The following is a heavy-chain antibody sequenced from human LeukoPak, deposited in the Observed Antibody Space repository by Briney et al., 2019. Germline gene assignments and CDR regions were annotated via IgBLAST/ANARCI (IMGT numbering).Heavy chain of an antibody. CDR1: GFTFDDYG. Sequence: GGSLRLSCAASGFTFDDYGMSWVRQAPRKGLEWVSGIHWNGGSTGYADCVKGRFPISRDNAKTSLYLQMNSLRAEDTALYYCARSVAASRDYWGQGTLVTVSS. J-gene: IGHJ4*02. D-gene: IGHD2-15*01. CDR2: IHWNGGST. V-gene: IGHV3-20*04. CDR3: ARSVAASRDY.